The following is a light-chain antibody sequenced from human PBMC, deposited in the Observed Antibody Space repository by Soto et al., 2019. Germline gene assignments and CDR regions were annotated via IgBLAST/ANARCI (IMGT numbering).Light chain of an antibody. J-gene: IGKJ5*01. CDR2: DAY. CDR3: QQRHMWPIT. Sequence: DIVMTQSPLSLPVTPVEPAALSCRASQSFRGLSAWYQQKPGQAPRLLIYDAYNRATGIPPRFSGSGSGTDFTLTISSLEPEDSAVYYCQQRHMWPITFGQGTRLEIK. CDR1: QSFRGL. V-gene: IGKV3-11*01.